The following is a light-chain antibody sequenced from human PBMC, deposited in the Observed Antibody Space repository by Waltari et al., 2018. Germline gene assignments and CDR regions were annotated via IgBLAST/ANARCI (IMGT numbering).Light chain of an antibody. V-gene: IGLV2-14*01. CDR2: DVT. CDR3: TSYTSTNTVV. J-gene: IGLJ2*01. Sequence: QSALTPPASVSGSPGQSITISCTGTSSDVGGYNYVSWYQQHPGKAPKLMIYDVTKWPSGVSNRFSGSKSGNTASLTISGLQAEDEADYYCTSYTSTNTVVFGGGTKVTVL. CDR1: SSDVGGYNY.